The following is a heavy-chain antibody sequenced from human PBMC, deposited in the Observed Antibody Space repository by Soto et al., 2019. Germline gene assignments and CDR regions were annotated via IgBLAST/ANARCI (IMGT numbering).Heavy chain of an antibody. CDR1: GGSFSGYC. V-gene: IGHV4-34*01. D-gene: IGHD3-22*01. CDR3: ARSMFYSDGSNYSPFDY. CDR2: INHSGST. Sequence: SETLSLTCAVYGGSFSGYCWSWIRQPPGKGLEWIGEINHSGSTNYNPSLKSRVTISVDTSKNQFSLKLSSVTAADTAVYYCARSMFYSDGSNYSPFDYWGQGTLVTVSS. J-gene: IGHJ4*02.